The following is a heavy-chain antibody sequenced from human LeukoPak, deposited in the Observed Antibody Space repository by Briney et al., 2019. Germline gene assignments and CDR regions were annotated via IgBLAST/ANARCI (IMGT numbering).Heavy chain of an antibody. CDR3: AKGSVGVAAFDY. Sequence: GGSLRLSCAASGFTFSSYAMSWVRQAPGKGLEWVSAISASGGSTYYADSVKGRFTISRDNSKNTLYLQMNSLRAEDTAAYYCAKGSVGVAAFDYWAREPWSPSPQ. CDR2: ISASGGST. J-gene: IGHJ4*02. CDR1: GFTFSSYA. D-gene: IGHD2-15*01. V-gene: IGHV3-23*01.